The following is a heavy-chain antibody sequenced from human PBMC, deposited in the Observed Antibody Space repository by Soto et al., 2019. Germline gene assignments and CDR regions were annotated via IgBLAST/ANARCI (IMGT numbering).Heavy chain of an antibody. CDR3: XRWPDGYYYDSSGYLDY. CDR2: ISSSSSTI. J-gene: IGHJ4*02. Sequence: GGSLRLSCAASGFTFSSYSMNWVRQAPGKGLEWVSYISSSSSTIYYADSVRGRFTISRDNAKNSLYLQMNSLRDEDTAVYYCXRWPDGYYYDSSGYLDYWGQGTLVTVSS. D-gene: IGHD3-22*01. V-gene: IGHV3-48*02. CDR1: GFTFSSYS.